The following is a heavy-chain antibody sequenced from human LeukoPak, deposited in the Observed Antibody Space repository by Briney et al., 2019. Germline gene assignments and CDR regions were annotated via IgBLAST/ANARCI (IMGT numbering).Heavy chain of an antibody. J-gene: IGHJ1*01. D-gene: IGHD4-17*01. V-gene: IGHV3-23*01. Sequence: GGSLRLSCVASGFTFSRYAMNWVRQAPGKGLEWVSTMSGGGGSTYYADSVKGRFTISRDNSKNTLYLQMNSLRAEDTAVYYCAKDPSTVTSEYFQHWGQGTLVTVSS. CDR2: MSGGGGST. CDR3: AKDPSTVTSEYFQH. CDR1: GFTFSRYA.